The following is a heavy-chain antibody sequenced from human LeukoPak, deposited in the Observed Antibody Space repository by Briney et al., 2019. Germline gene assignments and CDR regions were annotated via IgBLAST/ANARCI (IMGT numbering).Heavy chain of an antibody. J-gene: IGHJ4*02. D-gene: IGHD1-14*01. CDR1: GFTFSNYA. V-gene: IGHV3-23*01. CDR2: ISSSGGST. Sequence: GGSLRLSCAASGFTFSNYAMNWVRQAPGKGLQWVSGISSSGGSTYYAASVKGRFTISRDNSKITLYLQINSLTAADTAIYYCAKAAAIGPKEVYEMIDYWGQGTLVTVSS. CDR3: AKAAAIGPKEVYEMIDY.